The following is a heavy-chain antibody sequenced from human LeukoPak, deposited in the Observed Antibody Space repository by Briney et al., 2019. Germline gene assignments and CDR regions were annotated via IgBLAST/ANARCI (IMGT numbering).Heavy chain of an antibody. D-gene: IGHD3-9*01. CDR2: INHSGST. CDR3: AAETLLTDSQGMMDY. V-gene: IGHV4-34*01. Sequence: SETLSLTCAVYGGSFSGYYWSWIRQPPGKGLEWIGEINHSGSTYYNPSLKSRVTISVDTSNNQFSLKLTSVTAADTAVYYCAAETLLTDSQGMMDYWGQGTLVTVSS. J-gene: IGHJ4*02. CDR1: GGSFSGYY.